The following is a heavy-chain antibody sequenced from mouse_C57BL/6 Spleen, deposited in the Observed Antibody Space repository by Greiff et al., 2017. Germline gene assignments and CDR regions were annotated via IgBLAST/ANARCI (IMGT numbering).Heavy chain of an antibody. D-gene: IGHD2-2*01. J-gene: IGHJ4*01. CDR3: ARRYYGYYYAMDY. CDR1: GYTFTDYY. V-gene: IGHV1-26*01. Sequence: EVQLQQSGPELVKPGASVKISCKASGYTFTDYYMNWVKQSHGKSLEWIGDSNPNNGGTSYNQKFKGKATLTVDKSSSTAYMELRSLTSEDSAVYYCARRYYGYYYAMDYWGQGTSVTVSS. CDR2: SNPNNGGT.